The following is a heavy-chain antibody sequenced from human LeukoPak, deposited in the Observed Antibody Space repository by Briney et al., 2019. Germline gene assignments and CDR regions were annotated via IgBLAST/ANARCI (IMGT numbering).Heavy chain of an antibody. Sequence: GGSLRLSCTASGFTFSSYGMHWVRQAPGKGLERVAVIWYDESNKYYADSVKGRFTISRDNSKNMLYLEMPGLGVEDRGVYYCARAPYYYDSGDVFHLWRRGPMVSV. CDR1: GFTFSSYG. J-gene: IGHJ3*01. CDR2: IWYDESNK. V-gene: IGHV3-33*01. D-gene: IGHD3-10*01. CDR3: ARAPYYYDSGDVFHL.